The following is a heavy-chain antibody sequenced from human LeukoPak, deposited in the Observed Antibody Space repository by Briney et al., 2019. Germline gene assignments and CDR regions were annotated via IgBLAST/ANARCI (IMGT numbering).Heavy chain of an antibody. J-gene: IGHJ5*02. D-gene: IGHD3-10*01. CDR1: GYTFTSYG. V-gene: IGHV1-18*01. CDR2: ISAYNGNT. Sequence: ASVKVSCKASGYTFTSYGISWVRQAPGQGLEWMGWISAYNGNTNYAQKLQGRVTMTTDTSTSTAYMELRSLRSDDTAVYYCASLWFGELRFDPWGQGTLVTVSS. CDR3: ASLWFGELRFDP.